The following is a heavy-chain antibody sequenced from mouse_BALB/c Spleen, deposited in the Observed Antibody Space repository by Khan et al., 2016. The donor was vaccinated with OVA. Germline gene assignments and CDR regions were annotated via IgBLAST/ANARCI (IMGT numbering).Heavy chain of an antibody. CDR3: ARGGYSVFAY. D-gene: IGHD2-14*01. CDR2: IFPGSGVL. V-gene: IGHV1-81*01. CDR1: GYTFTDYV. Sequence: QVQLQQSGPELVKPGASLKVSCKASGYTFTDYVIGWVRQRSRQGLEWIGDIFPGSGVLYYNEKFKDRATLTADKSSNTAYMQLNSLTYEYSAVYFCARGGYSVFAYWGQGTLVTVSA. J-gene: IGHJ3*01.